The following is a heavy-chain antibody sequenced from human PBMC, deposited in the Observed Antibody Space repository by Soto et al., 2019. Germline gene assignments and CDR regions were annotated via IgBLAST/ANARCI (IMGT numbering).Heavy chain of an antibody. D-gene: IGHD4-17*01. V-gene: IGHV1-18*04. J-gene: IGHJ4*02. CDR2: ISPETGKT. CDR1: GYTFSSFG. CDR3: TRDLFFTSTSTVTTDAF. Sequence: VELVQSGAEVKKPGASVRVSCKASGYTFSSFGLSWVRQAPGQGPEWMGWISPETGKTEYSHKFQGRVTMTTDTSTRTLFLDLGSLTSDDTAVYYCTRDLFFTSTSTVTTDAFWGQGTLVTVSS.